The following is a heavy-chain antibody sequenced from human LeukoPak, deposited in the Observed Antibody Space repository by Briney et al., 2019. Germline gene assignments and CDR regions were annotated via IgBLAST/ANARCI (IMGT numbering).Heavy chain of an antibody. J-gene: IGHJ6*03. V-gene: IGHV3-30*04. Sequence: PGGSLRLSCAASGFTFSSYAMHWVRQAPGKGLEWVAVISYDGSNKYYADSVKGRFTISRDNSKNSLYLQMNSLRAEDTALYYCAKGHCSGGTCPTLGYYYYYMDVWGKGTTVTVSS. D-gene: IGHD2-15*01. CDR2: ISYDGSNK. CDR3: AKGHCSGGTCPTLGYYYYYMDV. CDR1: GFTFSSYA.